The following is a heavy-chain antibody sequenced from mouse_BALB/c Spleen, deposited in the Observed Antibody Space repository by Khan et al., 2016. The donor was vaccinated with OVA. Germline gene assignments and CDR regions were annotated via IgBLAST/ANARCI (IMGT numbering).Heavy chain of an antibody. CDR2: VSTGGSYT. CDR1: GFTFSTYG. J-gene: IGHJ3*01. V-gene: IGHV5-6*01. Sequence: VQLKESGGDLVKPGGSLKLSCAASGFTFSTYGMSWVRQAPDKRLEWVATVSTGGSYTYYPASVKGRFTISRDNAKNTLYLQMSGLRSEDTAMFYCTRLAYYYDREGFAYWGQGTLFTVSA. CDR3: TRLAYYYDREGFAY. D-gene: IGHD1-1*01.